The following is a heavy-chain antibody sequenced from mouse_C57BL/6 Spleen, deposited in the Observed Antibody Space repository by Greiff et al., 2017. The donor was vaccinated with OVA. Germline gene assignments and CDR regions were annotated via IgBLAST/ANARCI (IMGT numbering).Heavy chain of an antibody. J-gene: IGHJ1*03. CDR1: GYTFTDYE. Sequence: VHLVESGAELVRPGASVTLSCKASGYTFTDYEMHWVKQTPVHGLEWIGAIDPETGGTAYNQKFKGKAILTADKSSSTAYMELRSLTSEDSAVYYCTRWTTVVGWYFDVWGTGTTVTVSS. CDR2: IDPETGGT. CDR3: TRWTTVVGWYFDV. D-gene: IGHD1-1*01. V-gene: IGHV1-15*01.